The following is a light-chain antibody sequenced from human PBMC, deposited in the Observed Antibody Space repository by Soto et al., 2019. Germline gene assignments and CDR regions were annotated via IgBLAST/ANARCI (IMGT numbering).Light chain of an antibody. CDR1: QSVSSY. CDR3: QQRSNWPLT. CDR2: DAS. V-gene: IGKV3-11*01. J-gene: IGKJ5*01. Sequence: DIVLPQTPATLSLSPGERATLFCRASQSVSSYFAWYDQKPGQAPNLLIYDASNRATGIPARFSGSGSGTDFTLTISSLEPEDFAVYYCQQRSNWPLTFAQGTRLE.